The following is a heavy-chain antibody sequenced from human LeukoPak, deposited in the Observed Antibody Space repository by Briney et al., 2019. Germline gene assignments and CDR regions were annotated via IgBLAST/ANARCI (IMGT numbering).Heavy chain of an antibody. CDR1: GYSFTSYW. Sequence: GESLKISCKGSGYSFTSYWIGWVRQMPGKGLEWMGIIYPGDSDTRYSPSFQGQVTISADKSISTAYLQWSSLKASDTAMYYCARHRQYQLLYRESDAFDIWGQGTMVTVSS. D-gene: IGHD2-2*02. V-gene: IGHV5-51*01. CDR2: IYPGDSDT. J-gene: IGHJ3*02. CDR3: ARHRQYQLLYRESDAFDI.